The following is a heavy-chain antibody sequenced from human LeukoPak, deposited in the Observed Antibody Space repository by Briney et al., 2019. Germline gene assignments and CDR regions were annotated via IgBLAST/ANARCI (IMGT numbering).Heavy chain of an antibody. J-gene: IGHJ4*02. CDR2: ISSSGSTI. CDR3: ARRAWIQLWLLDY. D-gene: IGHD5-18*01. V-gene: IGHV3-48*03. Sequence: PGGSLRLSCAASGFTFSSYEMNWVRQAPGKGLEWVSYISSSGSTIYYADSVKGRFTISRDNAKNSLYLQMNSLRAEDTAVYYCARRAWIQLWLLDYWGQGTLVTVSS. CDR1: GFTFSSYE.